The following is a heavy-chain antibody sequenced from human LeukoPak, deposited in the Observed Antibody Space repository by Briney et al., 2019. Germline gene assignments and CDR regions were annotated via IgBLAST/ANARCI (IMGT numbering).Heavy chain of an antibody. CDR2: ISGDGDTT. CDR1: GFTFQDYA. D-gene: IGHD3-10*01. J-gene: IGHJ3*01. Sequence: PAGYLRLSCAASGFTFQDYAMHWVRQAPGKGLECVALISGDGDTTSYTDSVKGRFTVYRDNSKNSLYLRMDSLTTEDTGLYYCTKVADSGSYYRAFELWGQGTMVTVSS. CDR3: TKVADSGSYYRAFEL. V-gene: IGHV3-43*02.